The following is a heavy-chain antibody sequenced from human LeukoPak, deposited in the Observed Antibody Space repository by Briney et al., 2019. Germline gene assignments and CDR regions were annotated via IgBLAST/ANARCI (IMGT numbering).Heavy chain of an antibody. J-gene: IGHJ4*02. CDR3: ATGGTASYDSSGYYGY. CDR2: FGPEDGET. V-gene: IGHV1-24*01. D-gene: IGHD3-22*01. CDR1: GYTLTELS. Sequence: GASVKVSCKVSGYTLTELSMHWVRQAPGKGLEWMGGFGPEDGETIYAQKFQGRVTMTEDTSTDTAYMELSSLRSEDTAVYYCATGGTASYDSSGYYGYWGQGTLVTVSS.